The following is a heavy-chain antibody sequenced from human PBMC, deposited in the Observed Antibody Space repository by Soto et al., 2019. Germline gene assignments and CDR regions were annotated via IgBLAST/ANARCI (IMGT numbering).Heavy chain of an antibody. V-gene: IGHV1-3*01. J-gene: IGHJ4*02. CDR2: TNAGNGNK. CDR1: GYTFTSYT. CDR3: ARGGGWVGDPSFDS. D-gene: IGHD3-10*01. Sequence: QVQLVQSGAEVKKPGASVKVSCQASGYTFTSYTLHWVRQAPGQGPEWMGWTNAGNGNKKYSQRSRGRPTITRDRPASTAYRELSSLNFEDTAVYYCARGGGWVGDPSFDSWGQGTLVTVSS.